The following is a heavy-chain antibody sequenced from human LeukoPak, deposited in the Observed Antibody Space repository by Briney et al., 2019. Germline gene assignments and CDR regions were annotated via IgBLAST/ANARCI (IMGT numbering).Heavy chain of an antibody. Sequence: PSETLSLTCTVSGGSISSYYWSWIRQPAGKGLEWIGRIYTSGSTNYNPSLKSRVTMSVDTSKNQFSLKLSSVTAADTAVYYCARGIYCSSTSCVPNYYYYYMDDWGKGTTVTVSS. CDR3: ARGIYCSSTSCVPNYYYYYMDD. CDR1: GGSISSYY. CDR2: IYTSGST. D-gene: IGHD2-2*01. J-gene: IGHJ6*03. V-gene: IGHV4-4*07.